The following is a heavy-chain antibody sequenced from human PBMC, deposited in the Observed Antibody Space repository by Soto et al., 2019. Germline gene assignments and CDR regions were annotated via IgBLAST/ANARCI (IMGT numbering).Heavy chain of an antibody. CDR3: ANTNYDFWGMDV. CDR1: GFTFSDYG. J-gene: IGHJ6*02. CDR2: ISYDERNK. Sequence: GGSLRLSCAASGFTFSDYGMHWVRQAPGKGLEWVAVISYDERNKYYADSVKGRFTISRDNSKNTLYLQMNILRAEDTAMYYCANTNYDFWGMDVWGQGTTVTVSS. D-gene: IGHD3-3*01. V-gene: IGHV3-30*18.